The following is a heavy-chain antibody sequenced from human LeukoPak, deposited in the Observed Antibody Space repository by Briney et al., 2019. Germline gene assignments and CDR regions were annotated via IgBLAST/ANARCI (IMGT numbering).Heavy chain of an antibody. Sequence: ASVKVSCKASGYTFTSYTMHWVCQAPGQRLEWMGWINAGNGNTKYSQKFQGRVTITRDTSANTAYMELNSLKSEDTAVYYCASTQWELLLLDYWGQGTLVTVSS. CDR1: GYTFTSYT. D-gene: IGHD1-26*01. V-gene: IGHV1-3*01. CDR2: INAGNGNT. CDR3: ASTQWELLLLDY. J-gene: IGHJ4*02.